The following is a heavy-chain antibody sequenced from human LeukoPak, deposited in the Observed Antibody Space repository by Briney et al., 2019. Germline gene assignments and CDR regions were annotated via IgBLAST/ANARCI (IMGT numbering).Heavy chain of an antibody. D-gene: IGHD5-12*01. CDR2: IKQDGNEK. CDR1: GFTFSSYE. V-gene: IGHV3-7*01. J-gene: IGHJ6*03. Sequence: PGGSLRLSCAASGFTFSSYEMSWVRQAPGKGLEWVANIKQDGNEKYYVDSVKGRFTISRDNAKNSLYLQMNSLRAEDTAVYYCAREPYSGYGSYYMDVWGKGTTVTISS. CDR3: AREPYSGYGSYYMDV.